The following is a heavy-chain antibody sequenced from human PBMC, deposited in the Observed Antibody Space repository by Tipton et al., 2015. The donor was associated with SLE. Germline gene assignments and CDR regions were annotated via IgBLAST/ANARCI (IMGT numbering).Heavy chain of an antibody. CDR2: IYYSGST. Sequence: TLSLTCTVSGGSISSYYWSWIRQPPGKGLEWIGYIYYSGSTNYNPSLKSRVTISVDTSKNQFSLKLSSVTAADTAVYYCARDRGYGKTMDAFDIWGQGTMVTVSS. D-gene: IGHD4-17*01. CDR1: GGSISSYY. J-gene: IGHJ3*02. CDR3: ARDRGYGKTMDAFDI. V-gene: IGHV4-59*01.